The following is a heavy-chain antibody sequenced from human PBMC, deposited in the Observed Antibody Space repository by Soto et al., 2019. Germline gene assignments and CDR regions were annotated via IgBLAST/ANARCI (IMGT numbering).Heavy chain of an antibody. J-gene: IGHJ5*02. CDR3: AKNGRAAAMYNWFDP. CDR1: GFTFSSYA. D-gene: IGHD6-13*01. Sequence: EVQVLESGGGLVHPGGSLRLSCTGSGFTFSSYAMDWVRQAPGMGLECVSTISGSGGTTYYADSVKGRFTISRDNSKNTLYLQMSSLRAEDTAVYYCAKNGRAAAMYNWFDPWGQGTLVTVSS. V-gene: IGHV3-23*01. CDR2: ISGSGGTT.